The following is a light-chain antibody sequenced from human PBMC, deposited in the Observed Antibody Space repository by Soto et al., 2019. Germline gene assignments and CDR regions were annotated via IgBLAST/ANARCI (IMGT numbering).Light chain of an antibody. V-gene: IGKV3-20*01. CDR3: QQYADSRLT. CDR1: QSVRSTF. J-gene: IGKJ4*01. Sequence: EIVLTQSPGTLSLSPGEGATLSCSASQSVRSTFLSWYQQKPGQAPRLLIYGASSRATGIPDRFSGSGSGTDLTVTISRLEPEDFAVYYCQQYADSRLTFGGGTKVEIK. CDR2: GAS.